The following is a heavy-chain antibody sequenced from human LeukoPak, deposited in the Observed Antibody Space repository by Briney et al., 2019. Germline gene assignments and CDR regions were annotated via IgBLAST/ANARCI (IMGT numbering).Heavy chain of an antibody. D-gene: IGHD2-2*01. Sequence: PSGTLSLTFAVSGESISSSNWWSWVRQPPGKGLEWIGEIYHSGTTNYNPSLESRVTISLDTSNNQFSLDLNSVTAADTAVYYCANKVYCSTTSCYPAGYWGQGTLVTVSS. CDR2: IYHSGTT. V-gene: IGHV4-4*02. CDR3: ANKVYCSTTSCYPAGY. CDR1: GESISSSNW. J-gene: IGHJ4*02.